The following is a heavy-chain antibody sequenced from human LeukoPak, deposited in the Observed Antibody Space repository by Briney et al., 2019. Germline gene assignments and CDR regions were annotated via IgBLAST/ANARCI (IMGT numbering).Heavy chain of an antibody. V-gene: IGHV4-59*11. CDR3: AREVGLGMYNWFDP. J-gene: IGHJ5*02. D-gene: IGHD3-16*01. CDR2: IYHSGST. Sequence: PSETLSLTCTVSGGSISNHYWYWIRQPPGKGLECIGYIYHSGSTNYNPSLKSRVTISVDTSKNQFSLKLRSVTAADTAVYYCAREVGLGMYNWFDPWGQGTLVTVSS. CDR1: GGSISNHY.